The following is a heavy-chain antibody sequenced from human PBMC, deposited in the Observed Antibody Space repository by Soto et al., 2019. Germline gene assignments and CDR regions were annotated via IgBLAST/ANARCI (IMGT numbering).Heavy chain of an antibody. CDR3: ARVQYSSGWRGGYFDY. J-gene: IGHJ4*02. CDR1: GGSFSGYY. CDR2: INHSGST. V-gene: IGHV4-34*01. D-gene: IGHD6-19*01. Sequence: QVQLQQWGAGLLKPSETLSLTCAVYGGSFSGYYWSWIRQPPGKGLEWIGEINHSGSTNYNPSLKSRVTISVDTSKNQFSLKLSSVTAADTAVYYCARVQYSSGWRGGYFDYWGQGTLVTVSS.